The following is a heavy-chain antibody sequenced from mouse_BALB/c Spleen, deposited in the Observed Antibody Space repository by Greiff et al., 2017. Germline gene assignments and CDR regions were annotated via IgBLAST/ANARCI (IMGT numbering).Heavy chain of an antibody. D-gene: IGHD2-5*01. J-gene: IGHJ2*01. Sequence: EVQLVESGGGLVKPGGSLKLSCAASGFTFSSYAMSWVRQTPEKRLEWVATISSGGSYTYYPDSVKGRFTISRDNAKNTLYLQMSSLRSEDTAMYYCARQVTFDYWGQGTTLTVSS. CDR2: ISSGGSYT. V-gene: IGHV5-9-3*01. CDR1: GFTFSSYA. CDR3: ARQVTFDY.